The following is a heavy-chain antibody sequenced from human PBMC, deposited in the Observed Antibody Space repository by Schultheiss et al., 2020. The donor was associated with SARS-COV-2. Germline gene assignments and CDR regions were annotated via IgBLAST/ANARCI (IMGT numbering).Heavy chain of an antibody. V-gene: IGHV1-2*02. CDR2: INPNSGGT. D-gene: IGHD6-13*01. Sequence: ASVKVSCKASGYTFTGYYMHWVRQAPGQGLEWMGWINPNSGGTNYAQKFQGRVTITADESTSTAYMELSSLRSEDTAVYYCARDGAAAGFDYWGQGTLVTVSS. CDR3: ARDGAAAGFDY. J-gene: IGHJ4*02. CDR1: GYTFTGYY.